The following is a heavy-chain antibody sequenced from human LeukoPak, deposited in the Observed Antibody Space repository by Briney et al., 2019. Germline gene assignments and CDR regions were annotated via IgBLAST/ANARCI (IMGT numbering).Heavy chain of an antibody. Sequence: GASVKVSCKASGYTFTGYNMHWVRQAPGQGLEWMGRINPNSGGTNYAQRFQGGVTMTRDTSINTAYMELSRLRSDDTAAYYCARDLSASVADFDYWGQGTLVTVSS. CDR3: ARDLSASVADFDY. CDR1: GYTFTGYN. V-gene: IGHV1-2*06. CDR2: INPNSGGT. J-gene: IGHJ4*02. D-gene: IGHD6-19*01.